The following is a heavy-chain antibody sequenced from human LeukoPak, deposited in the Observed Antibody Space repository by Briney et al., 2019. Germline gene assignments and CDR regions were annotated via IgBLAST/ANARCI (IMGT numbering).Heavy chain of an antibody. D-gene: IGHD2-15*01. J-gene: IGHJ5*02. CDR2: LSHDGSYE. V-gene: IGHV3-30*18. CDR1: GFSFSSSG. Sequence: PARSLRLSCAASGFSFSSSGMHWVRQAPGRGLEWVAVLSHDGSYEQCADSVKGRFTISRDHSKNTLYLQMPSLRVEDTAVYYCAKEVVVVAAATRFGPWGQGTLVTVSS. CDR3: AKEVVVVAAATRFGP.